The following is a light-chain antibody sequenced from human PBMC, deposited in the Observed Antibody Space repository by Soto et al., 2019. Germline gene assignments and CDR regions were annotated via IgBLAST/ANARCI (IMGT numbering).Light chain of an antibody. Sequence: QSALTQPTSVSGSPGQSITISCTGNGNDIGAYNYVSWYQQHPGKAPRLLIHGVRNRPPGVSSRFSGSKSGNTASLTISGLQAEDEADYYCCSFAGSSIYVFGTGTKVTVL. CDR1: GNDIGAYNY. CDR2: GVR. CDR3: CSFAGSSIYV. V-gene: IGLV2-23*02. J-gene: IGLJ1*01.